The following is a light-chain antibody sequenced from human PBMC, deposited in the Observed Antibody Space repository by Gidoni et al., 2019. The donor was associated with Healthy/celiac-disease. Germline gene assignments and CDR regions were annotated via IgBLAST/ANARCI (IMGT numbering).Light chain of an antibody. J-gene: IGKJ1*01. CDR1: QGISSY. CDR3: QQLNSYPTWT. V-gene: IGKV1-9*01. CDR2: AAS. Sequence: DIQLTPSPSFLSASVGDRVTITCRASQGISSYLAWYQQKPGKAPKLLIYAASTLQSGVPSKFSGSGSGTEFTLTISSLQPEDFATYYCQQLNSYPTWTFGQGTKVEIK.